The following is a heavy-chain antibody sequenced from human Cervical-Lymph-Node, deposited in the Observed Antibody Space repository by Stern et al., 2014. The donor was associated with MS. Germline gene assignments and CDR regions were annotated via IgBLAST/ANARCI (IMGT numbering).Heavy chain of an antibody. Sequence: EVQLVESGAETRKPGESLKIACSGSEDSFTNNWIAWVRQMPGKGLEWMGIIYPGDSDVIYSPSFQGQVTFSADRSTNTAYLQWSRLKVSDSAVYFCARHFASGHNGHDWHFDVWGQGTLVTVSS. CDR3: ARHFASGHNGHDWHFDV. J-gene: IGHJ4*02. D-gene: IGHD5-18*01. V-gene: IGHV5-51*03. CDR2: IYPGDSDV. CDR1: EDSFTNNW.